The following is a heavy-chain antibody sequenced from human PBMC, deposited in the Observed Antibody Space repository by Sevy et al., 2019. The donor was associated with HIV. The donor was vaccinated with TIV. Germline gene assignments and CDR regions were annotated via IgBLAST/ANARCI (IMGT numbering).Heavy chain of an antibody. D-gene: IGHD2-21*02. J-gene: IGHJ4*02. CDR1: GGTFSSYA. V-gene: IGHV1-69*13. CDR3: ALVEAYCGGDCYSYGDY. CDR2: IIPIFGTA. Sequence: ASVKVSCKASGGTFSSYAISWVRQAPGQGLEWMGGIIPIFGTANYAQKFQGRVTITADESTSTAYMELSSLRSEDTAVYYCALVEAYCGGDCYSYGDYWGQGTLVTVSS.